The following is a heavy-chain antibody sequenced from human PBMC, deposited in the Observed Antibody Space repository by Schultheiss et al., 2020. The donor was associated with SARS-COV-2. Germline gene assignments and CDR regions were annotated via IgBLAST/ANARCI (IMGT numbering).Heavy chain of an antibody. CDR2: IKTNGSTT. CDR1: GFTFSSYW. J-gene: IGHJ5*02. D-gene: IGHD6-6*01. Sequence: GGSLRLSCAASGFTFSSYWMHWVRQAPGKGLVWVSRIKTNGSTTNYADSVKGRFTISRDNAKNSLYLQMNTLSAEDTAIYYCASLYVTSSVAWFDPWGQGTLVTVSS. CDR3: ASLYVTSSVAWFDP. V-gene: IGHV3-74*01.